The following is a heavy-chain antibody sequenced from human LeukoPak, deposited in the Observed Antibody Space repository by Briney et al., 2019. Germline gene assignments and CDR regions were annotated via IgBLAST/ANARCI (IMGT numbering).Heavy chain of an antibody. CDR3: ARAGGYYYYYYGMDV. J-gene: IGHJ6*02. CDR1: GFIFSSYS. Sequence: GNSLRLSCAASGFIFSSYSMNWVRQAPGKGLEWVSSISSSSSYIYYADSVKGRFTISRDNAKNSLYLQMNSLRAEDTAVYYCARAGGYYYYYYGMDVWGQGTTVTVSS. D-gene: IGHD2-8*02. V-gene: IGHV3-21*01. CDR2: ISSSSSYI.